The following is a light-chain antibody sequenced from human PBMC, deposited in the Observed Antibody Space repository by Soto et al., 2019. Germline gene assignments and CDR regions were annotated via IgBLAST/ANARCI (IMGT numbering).Light chain of an antibody. J-gene: IGLJ2*01. V-gene: IGLV3-21*02. CDR3: QVWDSSGDHPV. Sequence: SYELTQPPSVSVAPGQTATITCGGSNIQTKSVHWCRQRPGQAPVLVVYDDRDRPSGIPERFSGSNSGNTATLTISKVEPGDEADYYCQVWDSSGDHPVFGGGTKLTVL. CDR2: DDR. CDR1: NIQTKS.